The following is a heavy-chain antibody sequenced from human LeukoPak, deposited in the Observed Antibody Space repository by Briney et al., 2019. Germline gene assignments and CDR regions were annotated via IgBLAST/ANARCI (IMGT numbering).Heavy chain of an antibody. CDR1: GYTFTSYG. V-gene: IGHV1-18*01. D-gene: IGHD5-24*01. Sequence: GASVKVSCKASGYTFTSYGISWVRQAPGQGLEWMGWISAYNGNTNYAQKLQGRVTMTTDTSTSTAYMELRSLRSDDTAVYYCARDSILWKRWLQFIGASTGAFDIWGQGTMVTVSS. CDR3: ARDSILWKRWLQFIGASTGAFDI. CDR2: ISAYNGNT. J-gene: IGHJ3*02.